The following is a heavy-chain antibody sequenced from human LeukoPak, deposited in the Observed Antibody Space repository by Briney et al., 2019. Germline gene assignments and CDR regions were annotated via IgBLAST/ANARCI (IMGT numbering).Heavy chain of an antibody. CDR1: GDSISSHY. J-gene: IGHJ4*02. Sequence: PSETLSLTCTVSGDSISSHYWSWLRQPPGKGLEWIGYIYYSGSTNYNPSLNSRVTISVDTSKNQFSLKLSSVTAADTAVYYCARGHFYDSSGYFDWGQGTLVTVSS. D-gene: IGHD3-22*01. CDR2: IYYSGST. CDR3: ARGHFYDSSGYFD. V-gene: IGHV4-59*11.